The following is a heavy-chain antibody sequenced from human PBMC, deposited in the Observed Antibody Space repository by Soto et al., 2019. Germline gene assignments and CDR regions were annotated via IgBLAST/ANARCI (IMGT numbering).Heavy chain of an antibody. J-gene: IGHJ4*02. CDR1: GYTFTSYY. V-gene: IGHV1-46*01. D-gene: IGHD2-21*01. CDR2: VSPSGGST. CDR3: ARVTGRNSRAVFDY. Sequence: GASVKVSCKASGYTFTSYYIHWVRRAPGQGLEWMGIVSPSGGSTTYAQSFQDRVTMTWDTSTTTVYMELSSLRSEDTAVYDLARVTGRNSRAVFDYWGQGTLVTVSS.